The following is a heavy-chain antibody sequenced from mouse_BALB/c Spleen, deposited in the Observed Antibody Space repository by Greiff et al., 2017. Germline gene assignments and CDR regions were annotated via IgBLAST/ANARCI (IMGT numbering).Heavy chain of an antibody. CDR3: ARNGYGYDYAMDY. V-gene: IGHV3-2*02. CDR2: ISYSGST. J-gene: IGHJ4*01. D-gene: IGHD2-2*01. CDR1: GYSITSDYA. Sequence: DVQLQESGPGLVKPSQSLSLTCTVTGYSITSDYAWNWIRQFPGNKLEWMGYISYSGSTSYNPSLKSRISITRDTSKNQFFLQLNSVTTEDTATYYCARNGYGYDYAMDYWGQGTSVTVSS.